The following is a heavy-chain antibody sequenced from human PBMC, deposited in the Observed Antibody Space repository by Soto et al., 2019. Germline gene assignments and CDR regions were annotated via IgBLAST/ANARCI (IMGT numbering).Heavy chain of an antibody. CDR1: GGTGGSVGCR. D-gene: IGHD3-3*01. V-gene: IGHV4-30-4*01. CDR2: IYNGGST. Sequence: SVTPSLTRSVAGGTGGSVGCRWTCLRRPPGKGLEWIGYIYNGGSTYYRPSLESRMHMSLDATRNHYSLRLTSVTAADTAVYFCARAPVGLDTISYFDYWGQGTLVTVSS. CDR3: ARAPVGLDTISYFDY. J-gene: IGHJ4*02.